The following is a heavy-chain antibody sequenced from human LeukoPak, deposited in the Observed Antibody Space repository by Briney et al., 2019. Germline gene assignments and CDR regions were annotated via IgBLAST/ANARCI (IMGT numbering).Heavy chain of an antibody. J-gene: IGHJ4*02. V-gene: IGHV3-21*01. CDR3: AREVAIVVEPAANTIDY. Sequence: GGSLRLSCTASGFTFRSYTMNWVRQAPGKGLEWVSAISKSSTYIKYADSVKGRFTVSRDSAKNSLFLQMNSLRVEDTAVYYCAREVAIVVEPAANTIDYWGQGTLVTVSS. CDR1: GFTFRSYT. CDR2: ISKSSTYI. D-gene: IGHD2-2*01.